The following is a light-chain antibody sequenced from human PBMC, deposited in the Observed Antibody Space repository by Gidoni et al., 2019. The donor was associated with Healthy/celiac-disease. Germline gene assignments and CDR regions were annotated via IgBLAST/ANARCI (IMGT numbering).Light chain of an antibody. Sequence: DIVMTQSPDSLAVSLGERATINCKSSQSVLYSSNNKNYLAWYQQTPGQPPKLLIYWASTRESGVPDRFSGSGSGTDFTLTISSLQAEDVAVYYCQQYYSTPVIFGPXTKVDIK. V-gene: IGKV4-1*01. CDR2: WAS. CDR1: QSVLYSSNNKNY. J-gene: IGKJ3*01. CDR3: QQYYSTPVI.